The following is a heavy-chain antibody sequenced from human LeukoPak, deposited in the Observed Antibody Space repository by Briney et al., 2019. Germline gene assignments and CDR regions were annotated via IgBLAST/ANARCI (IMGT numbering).Heavy chain of an antibody. CDR3: ARLHEFYDSSGYYFFDY. CDR1: GGSFSGYY. D-gene: IGHD3-22*01. Sequence: SETLSLTCAVYGGSFSGYYWSWIRQPPGKGLEWIGEINHSGSTNYNPSLKSRVTISVDTSKNQFSLKLSSVTAADTAVYYCARLHEFYDSSGYYFFDYWGQGTLVTVSS. CDR2: INHSGST. J-gene: IGHJ4*02. V-gene: IGHV4-34*01.